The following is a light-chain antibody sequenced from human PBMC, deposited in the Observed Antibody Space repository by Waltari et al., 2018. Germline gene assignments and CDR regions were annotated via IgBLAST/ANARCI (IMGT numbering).Light chain of an antibody. J-gene: IGKJ4*01. CDR3: QQSTSYPLT. Sequence: IQMSQSPSSLSASVGDRVTITCRASQGLSSYLNWYQQKPGKAPKLLIYYANSLASGVPSRFSGSGSGTEFTLTISSLQPEDFATYYCQQSTSYPLTFGGGTKVEIK. CDR1: QGLSSY. V-gene: IGKV1-13*02. CDR2: YAN.